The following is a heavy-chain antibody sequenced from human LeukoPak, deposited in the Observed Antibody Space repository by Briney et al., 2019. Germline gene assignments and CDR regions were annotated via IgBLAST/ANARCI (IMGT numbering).Heavy chain of an antibody. J-gene: IGHJ3*02. Sequence: ASVKVSCKASGYTFTGYYMHWVRQAPGQGLEWMGWINPNSGGTNYAQKFQGRVTMTRDTSISTDYMELRSLRSVDTAVYYCARALPYDSSGYNRDDAFDIWGQGTMVTVSS. CDR2: INPNSGGT. CDR1: GYTFTGYY. D-gene: IGHD3-22*01. CDR3: ARALPYDSSGYNRDDAFDI. V-gene: IGHV1-2*02.